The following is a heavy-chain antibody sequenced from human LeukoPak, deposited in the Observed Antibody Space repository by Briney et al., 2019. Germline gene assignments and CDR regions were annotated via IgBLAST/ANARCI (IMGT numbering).Heavy chain of an antibody. J-gene: IGHJ4*02. V-gene: IGHV4-34*01. CDR3: ASGLLWFGELSTYYFDY. D-gene: IGHD3-10*01. CDR1: GGSFSGYY. CDR2: INHSGST. Sequence: PSETLSLTCAVYGGSFSGYYWSWIRQPPGKGLEWIGEINHSGSTNYNPSLKSRVTISVDTSENQFSLKLSSVTAADTAVYYCASGLLWFGELSTYYFDYWGQGTLVTVSS.